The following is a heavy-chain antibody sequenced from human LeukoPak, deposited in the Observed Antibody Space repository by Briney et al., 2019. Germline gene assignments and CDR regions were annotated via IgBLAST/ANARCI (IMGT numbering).Heavy chain of an antibody. J-gene: IGHJ5*02. CDR2: IYYSGST. D-gene: IGHD3-3*01. CDR3: ARRELTYYGFWSGYS. CDR1: GGSISSSSYY. Sequence: SETLSLTCTVSGGSISSSSYYWGWIRQPPGKGLEWIGSIYYSGSTYYNPSLKSRVTISVDTSKNQFSLKLSSVTAADTAVYYCARRELTYYGFWSGYSWGQGTLVTVSS. V-gene: IGHV4-39*01.